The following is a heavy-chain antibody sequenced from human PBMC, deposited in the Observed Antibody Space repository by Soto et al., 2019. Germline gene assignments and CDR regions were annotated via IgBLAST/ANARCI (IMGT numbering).Heavy chain of an antibody. D-gene: IGHD3-10*01. Sequence: QVQLQESGPGLVQPSQTLSLTCTVSGASVNSGGYYWSWLRQLPGKVLEWIGDIYFSGSTYYNPSLESRVAIALDTSQNQFSLKLSSVIVADTAVYYCASGDEWGVIFASWGQGTLVTVS. CDR2: IYFSGST. CDR1: GASVNSGGYY. V-gene: IGHV4-31*03. J-gene: IGHJ4*02. CDR3: ASGDEWGVIFAS.